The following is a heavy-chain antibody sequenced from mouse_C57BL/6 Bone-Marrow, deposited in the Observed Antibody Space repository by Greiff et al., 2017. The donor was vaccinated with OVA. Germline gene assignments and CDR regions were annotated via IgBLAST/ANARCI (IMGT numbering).Heavy chain of an antibody. V-gene: IGHV5-9-1*02. D-gene: IGHD2-14*01. CDR2: ISSGGDYI. CDR3: TRLIGAMDY. Sequence: EVKLMESREGLVKPGGSLKLTCAASGFTFSSYAMSWVRQTPEKRLEWVAYISSGGDYIYYADTVKGRFTISRDNARNTLYLQMSSLKSEDTAMYYCTRLIGAMDYWGQGTSVTVTS. CDR1: GFTFSSYA. J-gene: IGHJ4*01.